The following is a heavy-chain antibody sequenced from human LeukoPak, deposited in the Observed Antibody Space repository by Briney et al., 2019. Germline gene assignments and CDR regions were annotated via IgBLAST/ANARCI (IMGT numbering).Heavy chain of an antibody. CDR2: ISGSGGST. CDR1: GFTFSSYA. CDR3: AKGQWFSDGMDV. D-gene: IGHD3-22*01. V-gene: IGHV3-23*01. Sequence: HAGGSLRLSCAASGFTFSSYAMSWVRQAPGKGLEWVSAISGSGGSTYYADSVRGRFTISRDNSKNTLYLQMNSLRAEDTAVYYCAKGQWFSDGMDVWGQGTTVTVSS. J-gene: IGHJ6*02.